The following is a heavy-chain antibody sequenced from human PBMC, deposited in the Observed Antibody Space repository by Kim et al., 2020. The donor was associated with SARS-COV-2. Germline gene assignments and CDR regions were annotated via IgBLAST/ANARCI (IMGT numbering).Heavy chain of an antibody. Sequence: ASVKVSCKASGYTFTGYYMHWVRQAPGQGLEWMGWINPNSGGTNYAQKFQGRVTMTRDTSISTAYMELSRLRSDDTAVYYCARTLLAVDYYFDYWGQGTLVTVSS. CDR2: INPNSGGT. CDR1: GYTFTGYY. D-gene: IGHD2-15*01. J-gene: IGHJ4*02. V-gene: IGHV1-2*02. CDR3: ARTLLAVDYYFDY.